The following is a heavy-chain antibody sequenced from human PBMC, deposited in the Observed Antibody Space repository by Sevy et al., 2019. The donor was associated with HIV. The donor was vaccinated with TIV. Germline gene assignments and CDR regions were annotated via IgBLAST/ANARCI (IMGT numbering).Heavy chain of an antibody. J-gene: IGHJ4*02. CDR2: VNYSGNI. CDR1: GGSFSNYY. D-gene: IGHD6-6*01. Sequence: SETLSLTCAVYGGSFSNYYWSWIRQPPGKGPEWIGVVNYSGNINYNPSLESRATISVDTSKNQFSLRLTSVTAADTAIYYCARGRSRAARQDYWSQGTLVTVSS. CDR3: ARGRSRAARQDY. V-gene: IGHV4-34*01.